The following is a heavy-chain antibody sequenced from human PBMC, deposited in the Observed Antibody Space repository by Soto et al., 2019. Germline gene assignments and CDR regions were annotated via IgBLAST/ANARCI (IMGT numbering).Heavy chain of an antibody. V-gene: IGHV1-2*02. D-gene: IGHD2-15*01. CDR2: INPNSGGT. Sequence: ASVKVSCKASGYTFTGYYMHWVRQAPGQGLEWMGWINPNSGGTNYAQKFQDRVTMTRDTSISTAYMELSRLRSDDTAVYYCARVNVVVVAATREYYFDYWGQGTLVTV. J-gene: IGHJ4*02. CDR3: ARVNVVVVAATREYYFDY. CDR1: GYTFTGYY.